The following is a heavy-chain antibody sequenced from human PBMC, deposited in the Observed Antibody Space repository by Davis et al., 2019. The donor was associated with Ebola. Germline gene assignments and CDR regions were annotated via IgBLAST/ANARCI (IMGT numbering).Heavy chain of an antibody. CDR1: GFTFSSHA. Sequence: GESLKISCAASGFTFSSHAMSWVRQAPGKGLEWVSAISGSGGSTYYADSVKGRFTISRDNSKNTLYLQMNSLRAEDTAVYYCAKGADYDILTGYWNWFDPWGQGTLVTVSS. CDR3: AKGADYDILTGYWNWFDP. V-gene: IGHV3-23*01. D-gene: IGHD3-9*01. J-gene: IGHJ5*02. CDR2: ISGSGGST.